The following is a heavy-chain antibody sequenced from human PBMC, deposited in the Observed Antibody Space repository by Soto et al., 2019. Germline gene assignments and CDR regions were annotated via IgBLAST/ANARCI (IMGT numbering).Heavy chain of an antibody. V-gene: IGHV3-13*05. CDR3: ARNDRDFYGLDV. CDR1: GFTFRNYD. Sequence: EVQLVESGGGLVQPGGSLRLSCEASGFTFRNYDKHWVRQGTGKGLEWVSGISAAGDPDYADSVEGRFTISRENAQNSFFLQMNSLRVGDTAVYYCARNDRDFYGLDVWGQGTTVIVSS. J-gene: IGHJ6*02. CDR2: ISAAGDP.